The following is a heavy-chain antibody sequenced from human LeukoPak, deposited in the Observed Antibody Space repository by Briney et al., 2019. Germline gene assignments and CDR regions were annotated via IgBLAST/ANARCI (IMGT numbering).Heavy chain of an antibody. J-gene: IGHJ4*02. V-gene: IGHV3-11*01. CDR2: ISSSGNTI. CDR3: ARDLEKQQLLDY. Sequence: GGSLRLSCAASGFTFSDYYMNWIRQAPGKGLEWVSHISSSGNTIYYADSVKGRFTISRDNAKNSLYLQMNSLRAEDTAVYYCARDLEKQQLLDYWGQGTLVTVSS. D-gene: IGHD6-13*01. CDR1: GFTFSDYY.